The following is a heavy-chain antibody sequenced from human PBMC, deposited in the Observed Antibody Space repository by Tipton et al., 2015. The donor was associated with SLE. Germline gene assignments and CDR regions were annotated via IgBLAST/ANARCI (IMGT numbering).Heavy chain of an antibody. J-gene: IGHJ5*02. Sequence: QSGAEVKKPGASVNVSCKASGYTFTSYGISWVRQAPGRGLEWMGWISTHNGNTVYAHKFQGRVTLTTDTATSTAYMELGSLRSDDTAVYYCARQSDYYDFWSGFPNWFDPWGQGSLVTVSS. CDR3: ARQSDYYDFWSGFPNWFDP. D-gene: IGHD3-3*01. V-gene: IGHV1-18*01. CDR1: GYTFTSYG. CDR2: ISTHNGNT.